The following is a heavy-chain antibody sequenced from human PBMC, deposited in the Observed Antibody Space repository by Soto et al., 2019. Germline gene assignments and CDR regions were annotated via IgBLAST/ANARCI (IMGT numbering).Heavy chain of an antibody. CDR1: GGTFSSYA. J-gene: IGHJ4*02. V-gene: IGHV1-69*12. CDR3: VRVVAIPGYPDN. D-gene: IGHD5-12*01. CDR2: IVPIFDTS. Sequence: QVQLVQSGAEVRQPAPSVKVSCKTSGGTFSSYAISWVRQAPGQGLEWMGGIVPIFDTSTYAQKFQGRVTITADESTSTVYMELSSLRSDDTAVYYCVRVVAIPGYPDNWGQGTLVTVSS.